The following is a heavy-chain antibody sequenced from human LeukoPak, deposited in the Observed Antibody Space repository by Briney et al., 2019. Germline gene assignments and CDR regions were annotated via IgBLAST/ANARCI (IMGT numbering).Heavy chain of an antibody. CDR2: IYTSGST. V-gene: IGHV4-4*07. CDR3: ARAQGGYLGAIESKRNWFDP. D-gene: IGHD5-12*01. J-gene: IGHJ5*02. CDR1: RGSTSTYY. Sequence: PSETLSLTCTVSRGSTSTYYWSWIRQPAGKGLEWIGRIYTSGSTNYNPSLKSRVTMSVDTSKNQFSLKLSSVTAADTAVYYCARAQGGYLGAIESKRNWFDPWGQGTLVTVSS.